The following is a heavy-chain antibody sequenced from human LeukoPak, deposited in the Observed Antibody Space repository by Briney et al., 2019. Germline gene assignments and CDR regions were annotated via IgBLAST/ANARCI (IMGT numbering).Heavy chain of an antibody. CDR2: IYYSGST. J-gene: IGHJ6*03. V-gene: IGHV4-59*01. CDR3: ATQKRGTVAYYYYMDV. CDR1: GGSISSYY. Sequence: SETLSLTCTVSGGSISSYYWSWIRQPPGKGLEWIGYIYYSGSTNYNPSLKSRVTISVDTSKNQFSLKLSSVTAADTAVYYCATQKRGTVAYYYYMDVWGKGTTVTVSS. D-gene: IGHD1-1*01.